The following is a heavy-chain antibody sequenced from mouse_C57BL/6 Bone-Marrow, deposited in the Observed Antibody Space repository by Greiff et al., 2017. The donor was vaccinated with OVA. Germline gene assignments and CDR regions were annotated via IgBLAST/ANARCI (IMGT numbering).Heavy chain of an antibody. V-gene: IGHV1-59*01. CDR1: GYTFTSYW. D-gene: IGHD3-2*02. CDR3: ARGQLRLPEAMDY. J-gene: IGHJ4*01. Sequence: VQLQQSGAELVRPGTSVKLSCKASGYTFTSYWMHWVKQRPGQGLEWIGVIDPSDSYTNYNQKFKGKATLTVDTSSSTAYMQLSSLTSEDSAVYYCARGQLRLPEAMDYWGQGTSVTVSS. CDR2: IDPSDSYT.